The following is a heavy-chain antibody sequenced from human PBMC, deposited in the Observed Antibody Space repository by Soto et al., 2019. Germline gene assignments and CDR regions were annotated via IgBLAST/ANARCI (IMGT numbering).Heavy chain of an antibody. CDR1: GYTFTSYS. CDR3: ARGLNVYYFDY. D-gene: IGHD3-16*01. Sequence: ASVKVSCKASGYTFTSYSMHWVRQAPGQRLEWMGWINAGNANTKYSQRFQGRVTITRDTSASTAYMELSSLRSEDTAVYYCARGLNVYYFDYWGQGTLVTVSS. V-gene: IGHV1-3*01. J-gene: IGHJ4*02. CDR2: INAGNANT.